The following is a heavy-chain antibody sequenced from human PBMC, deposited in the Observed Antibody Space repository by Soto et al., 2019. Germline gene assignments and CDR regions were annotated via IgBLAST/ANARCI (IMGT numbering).Heavy chain of an antibody. J-gene: IGHJ6*02. CDR3: ARQDIAAAGTGRGGMDV. Sequence: GESLKISCKGSGYSFTSYWIGWVRQMPGKGLEWMGVIYPGDSDTRYSPSFQGQVTISADKSISTAYLQWSSLKASDTAMYYCARQDIAAAGTGRGGMDVWGQGTTVTVSS. D-gene: IGHD6-13*01. V-gene: IGHV5-51*01. CDR1: GYSFTSYW. CDR2: IYPGDSDT.